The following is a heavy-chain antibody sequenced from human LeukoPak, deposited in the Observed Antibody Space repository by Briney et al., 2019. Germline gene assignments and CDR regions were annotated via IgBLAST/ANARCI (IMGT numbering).Heavy chain of an antibody. Sequence: GGSPRLSCAASGFTFSSYWMSWVRQAPGKGLEWVANIKQDGSEKYYVDSVKGRFTISRDNAKNSLYLQMNSLRAEDTAVYYCARGILIRGYCSSTSCIGGMDVWGQGTTVTVSS. CDR1: GFTFSSYW. D-gene: IGHD2-2*01. V-gene: IGHV3-7*01. CDR3: ARGILIRGYCSSTSCIGGMDV. J-gene: IGHJ6*02. CDR2: IKQDGSEK.